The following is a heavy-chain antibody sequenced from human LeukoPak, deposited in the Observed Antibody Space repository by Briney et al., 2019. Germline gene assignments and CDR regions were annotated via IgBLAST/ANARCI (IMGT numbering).Heavy chain of an antibody. Sequence: SETLPLTCAVYGGSFSGYYWSWIRQPPGKGLEWIGEINHSGSTNYNPSLKSRVTISVDTSKNQFSLKLSSATAADTAVYYCASSNYYDFWSGYKYYFDYWGQGTLVTVSS. CDR1: GGSFSGYY. CDR3: ASSNYYDFWSGYKYYFDY. CDR2: INHSGST. V-gene: IGHV4-34*01. D-gene: IGHD3-3*01. J-gene: IGHJ4*02.